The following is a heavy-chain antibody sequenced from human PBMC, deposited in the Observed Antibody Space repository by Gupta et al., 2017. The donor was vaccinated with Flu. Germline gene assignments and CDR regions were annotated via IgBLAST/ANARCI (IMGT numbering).Heavy chain of an antibody. J-gene: IGHJ1*01. CDR3: TTGQL. Sequence: AGSGLTFTKAWVTWVRQSPGNGLEWVCLIKNEDDGGTMHYAEPIRGRFFISRVDSESTVYLQMNNLNIDDTGVYYCTTGQLWGQGTQVTVSS. CDR1: GLTFTKAW. D-gene: IGHD6-13*01. CDR2: IKNEDDGGTM. V-gene: IGHV3-15*05.